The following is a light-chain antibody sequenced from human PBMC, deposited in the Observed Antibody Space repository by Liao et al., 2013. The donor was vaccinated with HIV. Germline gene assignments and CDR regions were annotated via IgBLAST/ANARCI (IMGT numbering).Light chain of an antibody. Sequence: SYELTQSPSVSVSPGQTASITCSGDKLGDKYACWYQQKPGQSPVLVIYQNSKRSSGIPGRFSGSSSGNTGTLTISGTQALDEADYYCQAWDISHVCVFGPGTRVTVL. CDR3: QAWDISHVCV. CDR2: QNS. J-gene: IGLJ1*01. CDR1: KLGDKY. V-gene: IGLV3-1*01.